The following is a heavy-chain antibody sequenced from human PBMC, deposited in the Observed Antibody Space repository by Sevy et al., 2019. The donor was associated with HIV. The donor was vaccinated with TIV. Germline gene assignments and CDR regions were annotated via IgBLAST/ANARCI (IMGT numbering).Heavy chain of an antibody. V-gene: IGHV4-38-2*02. D-gene: IGHD2-2*01. J-gene: IGHJ4*02. CDR1: GYSIISGYY. Sequence: NPSETLSLTCTVSGYSIISGYYWGWIRQPPGEGLEWIGNIYHSGSTYYNPSLKIRVTISVDTSKNQFFLKLRSVTAADTAVYYSAGAEDLASGTAFDYWGQGTLVTVSS. CDR3: AGAEDLASGTAFDY. CDR2: IYHSGST.